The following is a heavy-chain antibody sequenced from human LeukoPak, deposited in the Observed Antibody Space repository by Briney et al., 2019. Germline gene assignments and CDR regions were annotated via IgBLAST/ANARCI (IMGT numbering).Heavy chain of an antibody. CDR3: ARGNIRFLEWLFKYYFDY. Sequence: GRSLRLSCAASGFTFSSYAMHWVRQAPGKGLEWVAVISYDGSNKYYADSVKGRFTISRDNSKNTLYLQMNSLRAEDTAVYYCARGNIRFLEWLFKYYFDYWGQGTLVTVSS. V-gene: IGHV3-30-3*01. CDR2: ISYDGSNK. J-gene: IGHJ4*02. D-gene: IGHD3-3*01. CDR1: GFTFSSYA.